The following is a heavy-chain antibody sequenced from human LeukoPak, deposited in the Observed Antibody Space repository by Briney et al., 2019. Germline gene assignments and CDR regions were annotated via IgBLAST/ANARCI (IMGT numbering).Heavy chain of an antibody. CDR2: IKKDGSEK. V-gene: IGHV3-7*01. CDR1: GFTFSSYW. D-gene: IGHD3-22*01. Sequence: GGSLRLSCAASGFTFSSYWMSWVRQAPGKGLEWVANIKKDGSEKYYVDSVKGRFTISRDNAKNSLYLQMNSLRAEDTAVYYCARELYYYDSSGSVDYYGMDVWGQGTTVTVSS. CDR3: ARELYYYDSSGSVDYYGMDV. J-gene: IGHJ6*02.